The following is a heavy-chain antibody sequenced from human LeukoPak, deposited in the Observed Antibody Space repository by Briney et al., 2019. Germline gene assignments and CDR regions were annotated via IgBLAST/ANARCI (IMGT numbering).Heavy chain of an antibody. CDR3: ARLFDY. D-gene: IGHD3-10*02. J-gene: IGHJ4*02. V-gene: IGHV4-61*02. Sequence: SETLSLTCTVPGGSIRSGSYYWSWIRQPAGRGLEWIGRIYTSVSTNYKPALKTRVTISVDTSKKQFSFKLTSVTAADTAVYYCARLFDYWGQGTLVTVSS. CDR1: GGSIRSGSYY. CDR2: IYTSVST.